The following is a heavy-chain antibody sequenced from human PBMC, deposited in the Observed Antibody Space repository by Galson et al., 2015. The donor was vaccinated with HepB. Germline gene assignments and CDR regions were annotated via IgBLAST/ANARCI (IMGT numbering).Heavy chain of an antibody. J-gene: IGHJ2*01. Sequence: SETLSLTCTVSGGSISSYYWSWIRQPPGKGLEWIGYIYYSGSTNYNPSLKSRVTISVDTSKNQFSLKLSSVTAADTAVYYCARLSTVTPDWYFDLWGRGTLVTVSS. CDR3: ARLSTVTPDWYFDL. D-gene: IGHD4-17*01. CDR1: GGSISSYY. CDR2: IYYSGST. V-gene: IGHV4-59*08.